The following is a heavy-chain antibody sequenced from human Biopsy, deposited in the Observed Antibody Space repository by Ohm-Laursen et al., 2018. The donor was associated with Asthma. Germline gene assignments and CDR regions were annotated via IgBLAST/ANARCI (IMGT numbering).Heavy chain of an antibody. V-gene: IGHV1-69*13. Sequence: EPSVNVSCKSPGGTFNTYVIGCVRQAPGQGLGWMGGIYSVFGTTTYPQKFQDRVTITADDSTSTVYMELSRLRSADTAVYYCARKAGSCISRTCYSLDFWGQGTLVTVSS. CDR1: GGTFNTYV. D-gene: IGHD2-2*01. CDR2: IYSVFGTT. J-gene: IGHJ4*02. CDR3: ARKAGSCISRTCYSLDF.